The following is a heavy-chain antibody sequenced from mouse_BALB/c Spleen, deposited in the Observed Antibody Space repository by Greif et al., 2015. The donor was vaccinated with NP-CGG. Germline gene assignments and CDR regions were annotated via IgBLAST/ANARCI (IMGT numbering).Heavy chain of an antibody. CDR2: ISSGGSYT. CDR1: GFTFSSYT. V-gene: IGHV5-6-4*01. J-gene: IGHJ4*01. Sequence: EVKLVESGGGLVKPGGSLKLSCAASGFTFSSYTMSWVRQTPEKRLEWVATISSGGSYTYYPDSVKGRFTISRDNAKNTLYLQMSNLKSEDTAMYYCTRGGNYEYYAMDYWGQGTSVTVSS. D-gene: IGHD2-1*01. CDR3: TRGGNYEYYAMDY.